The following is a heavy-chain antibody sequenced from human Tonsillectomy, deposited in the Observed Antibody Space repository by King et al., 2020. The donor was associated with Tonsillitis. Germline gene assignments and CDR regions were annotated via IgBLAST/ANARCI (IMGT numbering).Heavy chain of an antibody. CDR3: ARIQRGWYYFDY. Sequence: PAGGLARACTGSGCSLSKARMGVGWIRQPPGKALECLAHLFANGDNSYSTSLRSRLTISTDTSKSQVVLTMTNMDPVDTATYYCARIQRGWYYFDYWGQGTLVTVSS. CDR1: GCSLSKARMG. J-gene: IGHJ4*02. V-gene: IGHV2-26*01. D-gene: IGHD6-19*01. CDR2: LFANGDN.